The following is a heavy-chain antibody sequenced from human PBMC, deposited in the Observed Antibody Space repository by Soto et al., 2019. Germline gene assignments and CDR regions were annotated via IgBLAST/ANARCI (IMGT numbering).Heavy chain of an antibody. Sequence: QGQLGEFGGGLAKPGGSLRLSCAASGFTFSDYYMSWIRQAPGKGLEWVSYISSSGTTIYYADSVKGRSTISRDNARNSLFLQMNSLRAEDTAVYYCAKGYVWGSYRPSMDVWGHGTTVTVSS. V-gene: IGHV3-11*01. CDR3: AKGYVWGSYRPSMDV. CDR2: ISSSGTTI. D-gene: IGHD3-16*02. CDR1: GFTFSDYY. J-gene: IGHJ6*02.